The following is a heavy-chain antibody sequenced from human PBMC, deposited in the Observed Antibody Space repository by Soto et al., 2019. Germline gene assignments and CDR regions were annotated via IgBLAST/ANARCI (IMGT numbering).Heavy chain of an antibody. J-gene: IGHJ6*02. CDR2: IWFDGVKE. V-gene: IGHV3-33*01. CDR1: GFSFSTYA. CDR3: TRATFDV. Sequence: VGSLRLSCAVSGFSFSTYAMHWVRQAPGKGLEWLAIIWFDGVKEYYAESVRGRFTISIDNSKNTVFLQMDTVGAEDSALYYCTRATFDVWGQGTTVTVSS.